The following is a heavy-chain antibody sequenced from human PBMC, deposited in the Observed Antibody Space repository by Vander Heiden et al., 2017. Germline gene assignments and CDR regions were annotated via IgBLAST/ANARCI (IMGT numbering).Heavy chain of an antibody. CDR3: GRGNYGMDV. Sequence: EVQLVASGGASVQPGESLSLSCAASGFNLSDSWMHWVSQAPGKGLGGVSKMNGDGSKTNYEDSVKGRFTVSRDNAKNTLYLQMHSLRAEDTAVYYCGRGNYGMDVWGQGTTGTVSS. V-gene: IGHV3-74*01. CDR2: MNGDGSKT. CDR1: GFNLSDSW. J-gene: IGHJ6*02.